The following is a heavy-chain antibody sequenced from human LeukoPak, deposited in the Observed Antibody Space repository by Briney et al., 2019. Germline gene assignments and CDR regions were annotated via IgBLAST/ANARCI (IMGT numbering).Heavy chain of an antibody. V-gene: IGHV3-7*01. CDR3: ARDLAYSRLDY. Sequence: PGGSLRLSCAASGFSFGSSWMDWVRQAPGKGLEWVASINPDGSEKYSVDSVEGRLTISRDNAKNLLYLQVNSLRVEDTAFYYCARDLAYSRLDYWGQGMLVTVSS. J-gene: IGHJ4*02. CDR2: INPDGSEK. D-gene: IGHD5-18*01. CDR1: GFSFGSSW.